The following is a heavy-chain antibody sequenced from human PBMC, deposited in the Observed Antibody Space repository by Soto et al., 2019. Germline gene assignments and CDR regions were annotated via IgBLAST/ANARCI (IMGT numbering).Heavy chain of an antibody. J-gene: IGHJ3*02. CDR1: GNIVSNYG. V-gene: IGHV1-18*01. CDR2: ISGYNGNV. CDR3: VTGGGALDI. Sequence: GASVKVSCKASGNIVSNYGINWVRQAPGQGLEWMGCISGYNGNVHYSQKVQGRVSMTTDTSTTTAYMELRSLTSDDTALYYCVTGGGALDIWGQGTMVTVS.